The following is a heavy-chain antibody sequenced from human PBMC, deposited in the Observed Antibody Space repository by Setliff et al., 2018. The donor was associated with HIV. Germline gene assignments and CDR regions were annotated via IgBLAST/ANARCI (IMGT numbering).Heavy chain of an antibody. CDR1: GDSISSGSYY. J-gene: IGHJ6*02. Sequence: SETLSLTCSVSGDSISSGSYYWNWIRQSAGKGLEWIGHIHTSGSTNYNPSLKSRVTISVDASKNQFSLKLSSVTAADTAVYYCAKTGDYEAGYYYGMDVWGQGTTVTVSS. D-gene: IGHD4-17*01. CDR2: IHTSGST. V-gene: IGHV4-61*09. CDR3: AKTGDYEAGYYYGMDV.